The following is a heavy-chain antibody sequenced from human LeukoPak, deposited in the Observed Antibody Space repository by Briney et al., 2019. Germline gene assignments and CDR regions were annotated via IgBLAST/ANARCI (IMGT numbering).Heavy chain of an antibody. J-gene: IGHJ4*02. Sequence: PGGSLRLSCAASGITFSRFWMSWVRQAPGKGLEWVANIKQDGSEKYYVDSVKGRFTISRDNAKNSLYLQMNSLRAEDTAVYYCARAPTVTTGYWGQGTLVTVSS. CDR3: ARAPTVTTGY. CDR1: GITFSRFW. V-gene: IGHV3-7*01. CDR2: IKQDGSEK. D-gene: IGHD4-17*01.